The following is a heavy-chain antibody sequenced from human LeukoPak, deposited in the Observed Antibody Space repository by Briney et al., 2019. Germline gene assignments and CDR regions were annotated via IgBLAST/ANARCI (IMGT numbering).Heavy chain of an antibody. CDR2: IIPIFGTA. J-gene: IGHJ3*02. CDR3: ARDLGTMVRGSAFDI. V-gene: IGHV1-69*05. Sequence: GSSVKVSCKASRGTFSNYAISWVRQAPGQGLEWMGGIIPIFGTANYAQKFQGRVTMTRDMSTSTVYMELSSLRSEDTAVYYCARDLGTMVRGSAFDIWGQGTMVTVSS. D-gene: IGHD3-10*01. CDR1: RGTFSNYA.